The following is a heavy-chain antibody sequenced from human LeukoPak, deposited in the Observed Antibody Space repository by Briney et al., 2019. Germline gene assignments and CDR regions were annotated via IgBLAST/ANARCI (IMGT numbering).Heavy chain of an antibody. V-gene: IGHV3-23*01. D-gene: IGHD1-26*01. CDR1: VFTFCKFA. Sequence: GGSLRLSCAASVFTFCKFAMTWVREAPGKGLEWVSTISDSGDGTYYADSVRGRFFISRDNSRNALFLQMNSLRAEDTAVYYCARDRGIVGTTGYYYMDVWGKGTTVTVSS. CDR2: ISDSGDGT. CDR3: ARDRGIVGTTGYYYMDV. J-gene: IGHJ6*03.